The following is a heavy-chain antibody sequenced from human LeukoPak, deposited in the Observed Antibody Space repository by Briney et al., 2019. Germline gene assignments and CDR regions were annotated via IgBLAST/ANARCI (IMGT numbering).Heavy chain of an antibody. CDR3: ARDRGFWSGYSNDY. V-gene: IGHV4-38-2*02. Sequence: SSETLSLTCTVSGYSISSGYYWGWIRQPPGKGLEWIGSIYHSGIAYYNPSLKSRVTISVDTSKNQFSLKPSSVTAADTAVYYCARDRGFWSGYSNDYWGQGTLVTVSS. J-gene: IGHJ4*02. CDR2: IYHSGIA. D-gene: IGHD3-3*01. CDR1: GYSISSGYY.